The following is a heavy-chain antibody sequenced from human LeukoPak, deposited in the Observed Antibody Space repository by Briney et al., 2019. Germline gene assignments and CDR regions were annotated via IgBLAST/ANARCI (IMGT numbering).Heavy chain of an antibody. J-gene: IGHJ4*02. CDR3: ARRHGSGSCLDN. V-gene: IGHV4-39*01. D-gene: IGHD3-10*01. Sequence: SETLSLTCTVSGGSVSSGSYYWGWIRQPPGKGLEWIGNIYHYGTTYYNSSLKSRVTISIDTSKNQFSLRLSSVTAADTAVYYCARRHGSGSCLDNWGQGTLVTVSS. CDR1: GGSVSSGSYY. CDR2: IYHYGTT.